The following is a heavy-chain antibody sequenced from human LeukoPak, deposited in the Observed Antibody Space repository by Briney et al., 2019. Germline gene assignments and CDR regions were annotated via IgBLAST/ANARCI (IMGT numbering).Heavy chain of an antibody. Sequence: GASVKVSCKASGYTFTNYAIQWVRQAPGQRLEWMGWINAGHGNTKYSQKFQGRVTITRDTSASTACMELSSLRSEDTAVYYCARFSFSIAAAGTSPRTDYWGQGTLVTVSS. CDR2: INAGHGNT. D-gene: IGHD6-13*01. J-gene: IGHJ4*02. CDR3: ARFSFSIAAAGTSPRTDY. V-gene: IGHV1-3*01. CDR1: GYTFTNYA.